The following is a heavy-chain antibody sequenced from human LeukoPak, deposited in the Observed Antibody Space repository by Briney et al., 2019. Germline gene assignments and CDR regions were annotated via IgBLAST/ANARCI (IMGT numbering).Heavy chain of an antibody. CDR1: GFSLSTSGMR. D-gene: IGHD4-17*01. Sequence: SGPTLVNPTQTLTLTCTFSGFSLSTSGMRASWIRQPPGKALEWLASIDWDDDKFYSTSLKTRLTISKDTSKNQVVLTMTNMDPVDTATYYCARMTTQNDAFDIWGQGTMVTVSS. CDR3: ARMTTQNDAFDI. V-gene: IGHV2-70*04. J-gene: IGHJ3*02. CDR2: IDWDDDK.